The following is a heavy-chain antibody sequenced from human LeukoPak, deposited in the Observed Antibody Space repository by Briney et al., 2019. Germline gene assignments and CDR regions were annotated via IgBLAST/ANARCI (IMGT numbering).Heavy chain of an antibody. J-gene: IGHJ4*02. V-gene: IGHV3-30*02. CDR3: AKESSASYYFDY. CDR2: IPYDGRNT. CDR1: GSTFSSNG. Sequence: GGSLRLSCAASGSTFSSNGMYWVRQAPGKGLEWVAFIPYDGRNTYYADSVKGRFTIPRDTSKNTLYLQMINLRAEDTAVYYCAKESSASYYFDYWGQGTLVTVSS. D-gene: IGHD3-10*01.